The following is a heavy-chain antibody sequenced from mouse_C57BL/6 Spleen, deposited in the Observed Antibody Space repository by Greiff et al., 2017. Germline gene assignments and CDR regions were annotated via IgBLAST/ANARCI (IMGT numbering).Heavy chain of an antibody. V-gene: IGHV5-12*01. D-gene: IGHD1-1*01. CDR1: GFTFSDYY. CDR2: ISNGGGST. CDR3: ARSFCYYGSSPRAMDY. J-gene: IGHJ4*01. Sequence: EVMLVESGGGLVQPGGSLKLSCAASGFTFSDYYMYWVRQTPEKRLEWVAYISNGGGSTYYPDTVKGRFTISRDNANNTLYLQMSRLKSEDTAMYYCARSFCYYGSSPRAMDYWGQGTSVTVSS.